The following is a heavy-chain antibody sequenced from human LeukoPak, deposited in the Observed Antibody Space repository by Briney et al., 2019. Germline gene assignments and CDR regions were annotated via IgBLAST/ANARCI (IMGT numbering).Heavy chain of an antibody. V-gene: IGHV4-34*01. CDR1: GGSFSGYY. D-gene: IGHD3-22*01. CDR3: ARHLFYYDSSGYHHGDAFDI. Sequence: SETLSLTCAVYGGSFSGYYWSWIRQPPGKGLEWIGEINHSGSTNYNPSLKSRVTISVDTSKNQFSLKLSSVTAADTAVYYCARHLFYYDSSGYHHGDAFDIWGQGTMVTVSS. J-gene: IGHJ3*02. CDR2: INHSGST.